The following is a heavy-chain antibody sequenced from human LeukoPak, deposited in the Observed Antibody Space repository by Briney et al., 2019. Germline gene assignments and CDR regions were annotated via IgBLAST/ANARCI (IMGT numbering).Heavy chain of an antibody. CDR3: AKDDVAAFATGYMDV. CDR1: GFTFSSYG. D-gene: IGHD6-6*01. V-gene: IGHV3-30*02. CDR2: IRYDGSNK. Sequence: GGSLRLSCAASGFTFSSYGMHWVRQAPGKGLEGVAFIRYDGSNKYYADSVKGRFTISRDRSKNAVYLQMNGLRGDDTAVYYCAKDDVAAFATGYMDVWGKGTTVTVSS. J-gene: IGHJ6*03.